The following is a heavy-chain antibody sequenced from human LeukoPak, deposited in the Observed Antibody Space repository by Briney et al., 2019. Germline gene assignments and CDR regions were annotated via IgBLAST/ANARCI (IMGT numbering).Heavy chain of an antibody. V-gene: IGHV4-59*01. CDR1: GGSFSGYY. J-gene: IGHJ1*01. CDR3: ARGRSGSYVF. D-gene: IGHD1-26*01. Sequence: ASETLSLTCAVYGGSFSGYYWSWIRQPPVKGLEWIGYIYYSGSTNYNPSLKSRVTISVDTSKNQFSLKLSSVTAADTAVYYCARGRSGSYVFWGQGTLVTVSS. CDR2: IYYSGST.